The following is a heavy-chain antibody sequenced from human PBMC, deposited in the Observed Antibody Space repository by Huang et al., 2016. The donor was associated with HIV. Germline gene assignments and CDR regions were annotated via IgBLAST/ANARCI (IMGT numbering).Heavy chain of an antibody. Sequence: EVQLVESGGGLVQPGGSLRLSCAASGFTFSSYSMNWVRQAPGKGLEGVSYIFSSSSTIFYADSGKGRFTISRDNAKNSLFLRMNSLRDEDTAVYYCARYTADAFDIWGQGTMVTVSS. CDR1: GFTFSSYS. D-gene: IGHD5-18*01. CDR3: ARYTADAFDI. J-gene: IGHJ3*02. V-gene: IGHV3-48*02. CDR2: IFSSSSTI.